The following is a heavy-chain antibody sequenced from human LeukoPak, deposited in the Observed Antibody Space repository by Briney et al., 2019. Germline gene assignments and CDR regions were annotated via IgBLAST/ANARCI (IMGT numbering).Heavy chain of an antibody. CDR3: AKAYDSSGYSYDAFDI. CDR1: GFTFSSYG. V-gene: IGHV3-30*02. Sequence: TGGSLRLSCAASGFTFSSYGMHWVRQAPGKGLEWVAFIRYDGSNKYYADSVKGRFTISRDNSKNTLYLQMNSLRAEDTAVYYCAKAYDSSGYSYDAFDIWGQGTMVTVSS. J-gene: IGHJ3*02. D-gene: IGHD3-22*01. CDR2: IRYDGSNK.